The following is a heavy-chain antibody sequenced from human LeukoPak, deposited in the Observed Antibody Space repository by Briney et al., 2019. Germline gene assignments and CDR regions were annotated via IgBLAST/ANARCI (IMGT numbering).Heavy chain of an antibody. CDR2: IYWNDDK. V-gene: IGHV2-5*01. D-gene: IGHD3-10*01. CDR1: GFSLTTNGVG. J-gene: IGHJ4*02. CDR3: VRMVRGVINFDY. Sequence: SGPTLVKPTQTLTLTCTFSGFSLTTNGVGVGWIRQPTGKALEWLALIYWNDDKRYSPSLKSRLTITKDTSKNQVVLTMTNMDPVDTATYYCVRMVRGVINFDYWGQGTLVTVSS.